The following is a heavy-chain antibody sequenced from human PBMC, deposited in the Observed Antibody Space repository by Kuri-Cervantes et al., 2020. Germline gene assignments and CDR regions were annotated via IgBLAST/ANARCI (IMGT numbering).Heavy chain of an antibody. J-gene: IGHJ4*02. V-gene: IGHV3-23*01. Sequence: GESLKISCAASGFTFSSYAMNWVRQAPGKGLEWVSGISGSGDSTYYAASVRGRFTISRDNSKNTLYLQMNSLRAEDTAVYYCAKFLEWLSSFDCWGQGTLVTVSS. CDR1: GFTFSSYA. D-gene: IGHD3-3*01. CDR2: ISGSGDST. CDR3: AKFLEWLSSFDC.